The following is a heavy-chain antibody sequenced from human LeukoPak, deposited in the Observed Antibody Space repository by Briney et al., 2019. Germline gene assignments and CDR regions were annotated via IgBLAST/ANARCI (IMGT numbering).Heavy chain of an antibody. Sequence: GGSLRLSCAAPGFTFSSYAMSWVRQAPGKGLEWVSAISGSGGSTYYADSVKGRFTISRDNSKNTLYLQTNSLRAEDTAVYYCAKVRSDITMIVDSFDYWGQGTLVTVSS. CDR2: ISGSGGST. D-gene: IGHD3-22*01. CDR1: GFTFSSYA. J-gene: IGHJ4*02. V-gene: IGHV3-23*01. CDR3: AKVRSDITMIVDSFDY.